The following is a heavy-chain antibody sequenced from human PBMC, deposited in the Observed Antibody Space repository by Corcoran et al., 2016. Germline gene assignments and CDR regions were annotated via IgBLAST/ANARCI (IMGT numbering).Heavy chain of an antibody. D-gene: IGHD4-17*01. Sequence: QVQLVQSGAEVKKPGASVKVSCKASGYTFTTHNIGWVRQAPGQGLEWMAWSSAYNGNTNYAQKLQGRVTMTTDTSTSTAYMELRSLRSDDTAVYYCARLRGYEKDAFDIWGQGTMVTVSS. CDR1: GYTFTTHN. V-gene: IGHV1-18*01. J-gene: IGHJ3*02. CDR3: ARLRGYEKDAFDI. CDR2: SSAYNGNT.